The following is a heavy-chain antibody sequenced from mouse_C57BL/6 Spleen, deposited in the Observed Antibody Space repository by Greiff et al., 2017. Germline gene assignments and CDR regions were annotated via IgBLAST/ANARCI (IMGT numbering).Heavy chain of an antibody. Sequence: QVQLKQPGAELVMPGASVKLSCKASGYTFTSYWMHWVKQRPGQGLEWIGEIDPSDSYTNYNQKFKGKSTLTVDKSSSTAYMQLSSLTSEDSAVYYCARGIYYGNLYYFDYWGQGTTLTVSS. V-gene: IGHV1-69*01. CDR3: ARGIYYGNLYYFDY. D-gene: IGHD2-1*01. CDR2: IDPSDSYT. CDR1: GYTFTSYW. J-gene: IGHJ2*01.